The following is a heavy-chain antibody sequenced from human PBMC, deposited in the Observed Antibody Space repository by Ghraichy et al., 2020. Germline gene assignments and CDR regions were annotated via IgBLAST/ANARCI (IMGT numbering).Heavy chain of an antibody. CDR1: GFTFSSYA. CDR3: AKEITSTSCFDY. V-gene: IGHV3-23*01. CDR2: ISGSGGST. J-gene: IGHJ4*02. D-gene: IGHD2-2*01. Sequence: GGSLRLSCAASGFTFSSYAMSWVRQAPGKGLEWVSAISGSGGSTYYADSVKGRFAISRDNSKNTLYLQMNTLRVEDTAVYYCAKEITSTSCFDYWGQGTLVTVSS.